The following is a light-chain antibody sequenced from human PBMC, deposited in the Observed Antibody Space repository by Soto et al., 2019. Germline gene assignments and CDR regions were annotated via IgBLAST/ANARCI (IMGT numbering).Light chain of an antibody. CDR1: SSNIGSNT. Sequence: SVLTQPPSASGTAGQRVTISCSGSSSNIGSNTVNWYQQLPGTAPKLLIYSNNQRPSGVPDRFSGSKSGTSASLAISGLQSEDEADYYCAAWDDSLNALVFGGGTKLTVL. CDR2: SNN. J-gene: IGLJ2*01. CDR3: AAWDDSLNALV. V-gene: IGLV1-44*01.